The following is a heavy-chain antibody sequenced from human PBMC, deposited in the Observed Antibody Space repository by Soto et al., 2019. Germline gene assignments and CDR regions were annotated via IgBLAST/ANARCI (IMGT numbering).Heavy chain of an antibody. Sequence: GGSLRLSCAASGFNFISDWMHWVRQATGKGLEWVGHIKSEIDGGTRDYAAPVKGRFTISRDDSKNTLYLQMSSLKTEDTAVYYCTTDTYDYVWGSYRHFDYWGQGTLVTVSS. CDR2: IKSEIDGGTR. D-gene: IGHD3-16*02. J-gene: IGHJ4*02. V-gene: IGHV3-15*07. CDR3: TTDTYDYVWGSYRHFDY. CDR1: GFNFISDW.